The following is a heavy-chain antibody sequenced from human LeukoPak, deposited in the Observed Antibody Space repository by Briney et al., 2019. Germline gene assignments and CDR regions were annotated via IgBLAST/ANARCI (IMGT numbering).Heavy chain of an antibody. CDR3: ARGDDGDYAGY. CDR1: GGSISSYY. V-gene: IGHV4-59*01. J-gene: IGHJ4*02. Sequence: PSKTLSLTCTVSGGSISSYYWSWIRQPPGKGLEWIGYIYYSGSTNYNPSLKSRVTISVDTSKNQFSLKLSSVTAADTAVYYCARGDDGDYAGYWGQGTLVTVSS. D-gene: IGHD4-17*01. CDR2: IYYSGST.